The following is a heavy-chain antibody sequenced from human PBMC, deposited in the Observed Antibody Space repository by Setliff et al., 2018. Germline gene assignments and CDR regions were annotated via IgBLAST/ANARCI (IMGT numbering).Heavy chain of an antibody. V-gene: IGHV3-73*01. J-gene: IGHJ4*02. CDR1: GFTFSDSA. CDR3: ARTCSGSGCYAGLES. Sequence: PGGSLRLSCAASGFTFSDSAVHWVRQAAGNGLEWVGRIRAKGSDYATAYAASLKGRFTISRDESKNTAYLQMNSLETEDTAVYYCARTCSGSGCYAGLESWGQGTPVTVSS. D-gene: IGHD2-15*01. CDR2: IRAKGSDYAT.